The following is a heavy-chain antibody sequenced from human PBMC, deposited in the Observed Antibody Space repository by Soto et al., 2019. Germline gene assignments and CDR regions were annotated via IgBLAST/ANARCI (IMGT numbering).Heavy chain of an antibody. J-gene: IGHJ4*02. CDR3: ARDRSCSGGSCYSDY. V-gene: IGHV3-66*01. CDR2: IYSGGST. D-gene: IGHD2-15*01. CDR1: GFTVSSNY. Sequence: EVQLVESGGGLVQPGGSLRLSCAASGFTVSSNYMSWVRQAPGKGLEWVSVIYSGGSTYYADSVKCRFTISRDNSKNTLYLQMNSLRAEDTAVYYCARDRSCSGGSCYSDYWGQGTLVTVSS.